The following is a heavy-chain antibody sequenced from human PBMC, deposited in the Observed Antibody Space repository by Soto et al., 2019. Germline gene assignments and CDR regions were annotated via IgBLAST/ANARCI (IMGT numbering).Heavy chain of an antibody. CDR3: VIGKAIFGVVIPDY. CDR2: IIPIFGTA. J-gene: IGHJ4*02. Sequence: QVQLVQSGAEVKKPGSSVKVSCKASGGTFSSYAISWVRQAPGQGLEWMGGIIPIFGTANYAQKFQGRVTITADEATSTAYMELSSLRSEDTAVYYCVIGKAIFGVVIPDYWGQGTLVTVSS. D-gene: IGHD3-3*01. V-gene: IGHV1-69*12. CDR1: GGTFSSYA.